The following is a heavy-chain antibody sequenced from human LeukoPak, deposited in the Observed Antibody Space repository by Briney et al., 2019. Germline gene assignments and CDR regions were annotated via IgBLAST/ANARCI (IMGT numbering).Heavy chain of an antibody. J-gene: IGHJ3*01. V-gene: IGHV4-4*07. Sequence: PSETPSLTCTVSGGSISSYYWNWIRLPAGEGLEWIGRIYTSGSTNYNPSLKSRVTMSIDTSRNQFSLKLSSVTAADTAVYYCARAGTVVVSAFDFWGPGTMVTVSS. D-gene: IGHD3-22*01. CDR2: IYTSGST. CDR1: GGSISSYY. CDR3: ARAGTVVVSAFDF.